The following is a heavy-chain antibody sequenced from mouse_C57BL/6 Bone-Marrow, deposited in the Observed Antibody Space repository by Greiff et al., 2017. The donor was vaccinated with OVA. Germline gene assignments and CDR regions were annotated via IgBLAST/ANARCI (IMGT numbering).Heavy chain of an antibody. V-gene: IGHV1-81*01. Sequence: VQLQQSGAELARPGASVKLSCKASGYTFTSYGISWVKQRAGQGLEWIGEIYPRSGNTYYNEKFKGKATLTADKSSSTAYMELRSLTSEDSAVYFCARERGIYYDYVAYWGQGTLVTVSA. CDR3: ARERGIYYDYVAY. CDR1: GYTFTSYG. CDR2: IYPRSGNT. D-gene: IGHD2-4*01. J-gene: IGHJ3*01.